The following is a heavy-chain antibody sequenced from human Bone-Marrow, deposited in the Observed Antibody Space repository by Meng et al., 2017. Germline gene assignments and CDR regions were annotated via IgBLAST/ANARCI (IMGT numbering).Heavy chain of an antibody. CDR1: GYTFTTYA. CDR3: GRDFPGMDV. CDR2: IHANSGNP. Sequence: QVQLVQSGSEFKKPGASVKVSCKASGYTFTTYAITWVRKAPGQGLEWMGWIHANSGNPTYAQGFTGRVVVSLDTSVSTAYLQISSPKAEDTAVYYCGRDFPGMDVWGQGTTVTVSS. V-gene: IGHV7-4-1*02. D-gene: IGHD3-10*01. J-gene: IGHJ6*02.